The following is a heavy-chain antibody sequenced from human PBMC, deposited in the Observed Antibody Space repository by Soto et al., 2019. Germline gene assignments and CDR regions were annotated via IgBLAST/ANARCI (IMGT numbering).Heavy chain of an antibody. D-gene: IGHD3-3*01. CDR1: ADSFSSYG. CDR3: ARVFPDGWVEPGVVRGYLDT. Sequence: QGQLVQSGAEVKEPGSAVKVSCKAPADSFSSYGISWVRQAPGQGLEGMGGIIPIFGTTNYAEKFQGRVTITADESTHTAYMELSSLRSEDTALYYCARVFPDGWVEPGVVRGYLDTWGRGTLVPVSS. J-gene: IGHJ4*02. CDR2: IIPIFGTT. V-gene: IGHV1-69*01.